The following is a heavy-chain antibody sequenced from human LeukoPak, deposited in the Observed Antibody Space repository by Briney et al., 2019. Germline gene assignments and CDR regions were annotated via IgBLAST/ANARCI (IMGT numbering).Heavy chain of an antibody. D-gene: IGHD1-7*01. Sequence: GGSLRLSCAASGFTFSSYGMHWVRQAPGKGLEWVAFIRYDGSNKYYADSVKGRFTISRDNSKNTLYLQMNSLRAEDTAVYYCARDRITGTTPHGTTYYYYYMDVWAKGTTVTVSS. J-gene: IGHJ6*03. CDR3: ARDRITGTTPHGTTYYYYYMDV. CDR2: IRYDGSNK. CDR1: GFTFSSYG. V-gene: IGHV3-30*02.